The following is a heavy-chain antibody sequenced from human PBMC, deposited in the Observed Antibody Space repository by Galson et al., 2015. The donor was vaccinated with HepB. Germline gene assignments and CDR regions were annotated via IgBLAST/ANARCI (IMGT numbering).Heavy chain of an antibody. Sequence: SLRLSCAASGFTFSSYWMSWVRRAPGKGLEWVANIKQDGSEKYYVDSVKGRFTISRDNAKNSLYLQMNSLRAEDTAVYYCARDSSSWYYYYGMDVWGQGTTVTVSS. CDR2: IKQDGSEK. CDR1: GFTFSSYW. D-gene: IGHD6-13*01. J-gene: IGHJ6*02. CDR3: ARDSSSWYYYYGMDV. V-gene: IGHV3-7*03.